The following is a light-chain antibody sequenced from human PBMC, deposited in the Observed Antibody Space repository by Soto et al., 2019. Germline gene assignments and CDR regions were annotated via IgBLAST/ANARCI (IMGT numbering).Light chain of an antibody. CDR1: QRVSSSY. CDR2: GAS. CDR3: QQYGSSPPWT. J-gene: IGKJ1*01. V-gene: IGKV3-20*01. Sequence: EIVLTQSPGTLSLSPGERATLSCRASQRVSSSYLAWYKQKPGQAPRLLIYGASSRATGIPDRFSGSGSGTDFTLTISRLEPEDFAVYYCQQYGSSPPWTFGQGTKVDIK.